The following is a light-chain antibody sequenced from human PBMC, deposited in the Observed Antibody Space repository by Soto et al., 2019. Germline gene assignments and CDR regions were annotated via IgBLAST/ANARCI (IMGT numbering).Light chain of an antibody. V-gene: IGLV2-14*01. CDR3: SSYTSSSTLVV. Sequence: QSVLTQPASVSGSPGQSITISCIGTNSDVGGYNYVSWYQQHPGKAPNLMIYDVSNRPSGVSNRFSGSKSGNTASLTISGLQAEDEADYYCSSYTSSSTLVVFGGGTKLTFL. CDR1: NSDVGGYNY. CDR2: DVS. J-gene: IGLJ2*01.